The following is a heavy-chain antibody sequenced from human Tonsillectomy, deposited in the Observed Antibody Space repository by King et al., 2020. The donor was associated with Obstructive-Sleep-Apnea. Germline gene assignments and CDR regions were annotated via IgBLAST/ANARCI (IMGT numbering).Heavy chain of an antibody. D-gene: IGHD1-26*01. J-gene: IGHJ1*01. CDR2: IFSHDEK. CDR1: GFSLTNARMG. Sequence: TLKESDPVLVKPTETLTLTCSVSGFSLTNARMGVIWIRQPPGKALEGLAHIFSHDEKAYNTSLRTRLSISKDTSNSKVVLTMTNMDSVDTATYDCARMREDGTGVESWGQGTLVTVSS. CDR3: ARMREDGTGVES. V-gene: IGHV2-26*01.